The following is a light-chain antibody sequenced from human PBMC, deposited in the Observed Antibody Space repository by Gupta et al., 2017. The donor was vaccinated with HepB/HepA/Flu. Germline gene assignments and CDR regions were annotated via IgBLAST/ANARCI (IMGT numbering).Light chain of an antibody. CDR3: QQYYSTPGCS. CDR1: QSVLYSSNNKNY. V-gene: IGKV4-1*01. J-gene: IGKJ2*04. CDR2: WAS. Sequence: DIVMTQSPDSLAVSLGERATINCKSSQSVLYSSNNKNYLAWYQQKPGQPPKLLIYWASTRESGVSDRFSGSGSGTDFTLTISSLQAEDVAVYYCQQYYSTPGCSFGQGTKLEIK.